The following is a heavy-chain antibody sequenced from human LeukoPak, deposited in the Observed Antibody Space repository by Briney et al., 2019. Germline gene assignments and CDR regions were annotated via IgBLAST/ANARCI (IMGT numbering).Heavy chain of an antibody. CDR2: IIPIFGTA. Sequence: SVKVSCKASGGTFSSYAISRVRQAPGQGLEWMGGIIPIFGTANYAQKFQGRVTITADESTSTAYMELSSLRSEDTAVYYCARSLGYCSSTSCVNFNFDYWGQGTLVTVSS. D-gene: IGHD2-2*01. J-gene: IGHJ4*02. CDR1: GGTFSSYA. CDR3: ARSLGYCSSTSCVNFNFDY. V-gene: IGHV1-69*13.